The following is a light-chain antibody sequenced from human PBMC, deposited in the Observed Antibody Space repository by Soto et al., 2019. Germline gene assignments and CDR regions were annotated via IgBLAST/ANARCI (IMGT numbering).Light chain of an antibody. V-gene: IGLV2-8*01. CDR1: PNDVGASNY. Sequence: QSALTQPPSASGSPGQSVTISCTGTPNDVGASNYVSWYQQQPGKAPKLMISEVSKRPSGVPDRFAGSKSGNTASLTVSGLQAEDEADYYCRSSAGTKNMVFGAGTKLTVL. CDR3: RSSAGTKNMV. J-gene: IGLJ2*01. CDR2: EVS.